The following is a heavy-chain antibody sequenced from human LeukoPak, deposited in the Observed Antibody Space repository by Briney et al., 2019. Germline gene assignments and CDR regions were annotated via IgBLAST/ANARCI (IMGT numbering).Heavy chain of an antibody. J-gene: IGHJ4*02. V-gene: IGHV4-39*07. CDR3: ARGAGWYSD. D-gene: IGHD6-19*01. CDR2: IYYSGSS. CDR1: GGSISSSSYY. Sequence: SETLSLTCTVSGGSISSSSYYWGWIRQPPGKGLEWIGSIYYSGSSYYNPSLKSRVTISVDTSKNQFSLNLSSVTAVDTAVYYCARGAGWYSDWGQGTLVTVSS.